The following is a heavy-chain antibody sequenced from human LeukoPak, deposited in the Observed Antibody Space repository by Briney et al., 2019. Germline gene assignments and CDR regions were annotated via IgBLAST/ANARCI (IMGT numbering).Heavy chain of an antibody. CDR3: ARVDTKSYGSAYMDV. CDR2: ISFTSGTI. Sequence: GGSLRLSCEASGLTFSRSSINWVRQAPGKGLEWVAYISFTSGTIYYTDSVEGRFTGSRDNARNSSFLQLKALRAEDTAVYYCARVDTKSYGSAYMDVWGSGTTVTVSS. J-gene: IGHJ6*03. CDR1: GLTFSRSS. V-gene: IGHV3-48*04. D-gene: IGHD3-10*01.